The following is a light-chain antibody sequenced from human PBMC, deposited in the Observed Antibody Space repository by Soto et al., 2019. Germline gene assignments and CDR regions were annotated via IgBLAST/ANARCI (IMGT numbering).Light chain of an antibody. CDR1: QSVGSN. Sequence: EIVLTQSPATLSLSPGERATLTCRASQSVGSNLAWYLQKPGQAPRLLIYDAFNRATGIPDRFSGSGSGTDFTLIISGLEPEDFAVYYCQQRGDWPRTFGQGTKVDIK. CDR3: QQRGDWPRT. CDR2: DAF. J-gene: IGKJ2*01. V-gene: IGKV3-11*01.